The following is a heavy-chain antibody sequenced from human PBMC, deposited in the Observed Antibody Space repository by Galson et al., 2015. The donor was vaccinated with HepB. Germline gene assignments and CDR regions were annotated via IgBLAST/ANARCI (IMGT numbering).Heavy chain of an antibody. J-gene: IGHJ4*02. CDR1: GFTFRSYA. CDR3: AKGGYGSGSYHTYFDY. V-gene: IGHV3-23*01. D-gene: IGHD3-10*01. CDR2: ISGSGGRT. Sequence: SLRLSCAASGFTFRSYAMSWVRQAPGKGLESVSAISGSGGRTYYADSVKGRFTISRDNSKNTLYLQMNSLRAEDTAVYYCAKGGYGSGSYHTYFDYWGQGTLVTVSS.